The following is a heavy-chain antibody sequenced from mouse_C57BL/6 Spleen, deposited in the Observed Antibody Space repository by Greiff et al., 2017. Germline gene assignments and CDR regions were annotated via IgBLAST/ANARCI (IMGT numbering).Heavy chain of an antibody. CDR2: IYPGDGDT. CDR1: GYAFSSYW. J-gene: IGHJ4*01. D-gene: IGHD2-5*01. Sequence: QVHVKQSGAELVKPGASVKISCKASGYAFSSYWMNWVKQRPGKGLEWIGQIYPGDGDTNYNGKFKGKATLTADKSSSTAYMQLSSLTSEDSAVYFCARENPSYYSNYPNAMDYWGQGTSVTVSS. CDR3: ARENPSYYSNYPNAMDY. V-gene: IGHV1-80*01.